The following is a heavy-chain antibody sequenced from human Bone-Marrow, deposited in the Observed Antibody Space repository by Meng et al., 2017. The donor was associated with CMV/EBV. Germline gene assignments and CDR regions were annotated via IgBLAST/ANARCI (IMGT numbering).Heavy chain of an antibody. CDR2: IWYDGSNK. CDR3: AKDPATMVRGVIMTYYYYYGMDV. V-gene: IGHV3-33*06. D-gene: IGHD3-10*01. CDR1: GFTFSSYG. J-gene: IGHJ6*02. Sequence: SCAASGFTFSSYGMHWVRQAPGKGLEWVAVIWYDGSNKYYADSVKGRFTISRDNSKNTLYLQMNSLRAEDTAVYYCAKDPATMVRGVIMTYYYYYGMDVWGQGNTVNVYS.